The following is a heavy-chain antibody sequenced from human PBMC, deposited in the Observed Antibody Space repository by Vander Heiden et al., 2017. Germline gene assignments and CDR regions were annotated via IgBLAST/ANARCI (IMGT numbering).Heavy chain of an antibody. V-gene: IGHV4-34*01. CDR3: ARDRYCSSTSCYMGHYYYGMDV. CDR1: GGSFSGYY. J-gene: IGHJ6*02. D-gene: IGHD2-2*02. Sequence: QVQLQQWGAGLLKPSETLSLTCAVYGGSFSGYYWRWIRQPPGKGLEWSGESNHSGSTNYNPSLKSRVTISVDTSKNQFSLKLSSVAAADTAVYYCARDRYCSSTSCYMGHYYYGMDVWGQGTTVTVSS. CDR2: SNHSGST.